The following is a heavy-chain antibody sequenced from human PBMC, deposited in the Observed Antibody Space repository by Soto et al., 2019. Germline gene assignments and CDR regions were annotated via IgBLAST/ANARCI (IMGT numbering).Heavy chain of an antibody. V-gene: IGHV3-30*18. CDR2: ISSDGNDK. CDR1: GFTFSSYG. J-gene: IGHJ6*02. Sequence: GGSLRLFCAASGFTFSSYGINWVRQPPSKGLEWVALISSDGNDKYYADSVKGRFTISRDNSKNTLYLQMSIRGPEDTAVYYCVKERYAQLWLEDYGMDVWGQGTTVTVSS. D-gene: IGHD5-18*01. CDR3: VKERYAQLWLEDYGMDV.